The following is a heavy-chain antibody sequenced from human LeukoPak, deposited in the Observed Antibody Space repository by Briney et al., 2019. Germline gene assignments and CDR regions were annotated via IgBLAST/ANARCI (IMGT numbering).Heavy chain of an antibody. CDR2: IYPGDSDT. Sequence: PGESLKISCKHSGYSFTSYWIAWVRQMPGKGLEWMGIIYPGDSDTRYSPSFQGQVTISADKSISTTYLQWSSLKASDTAMYYCARGGYYYDSGGAKEYYFDYWGLGTLVTVSS. CDR3: ARGGYYYDSGGAKEYYFDY. V-gene: IGHV5-51*01. D-gene: IGHD3-22*01. J-gene: IGHJ4*02. CDR1: GYSFTSYW.